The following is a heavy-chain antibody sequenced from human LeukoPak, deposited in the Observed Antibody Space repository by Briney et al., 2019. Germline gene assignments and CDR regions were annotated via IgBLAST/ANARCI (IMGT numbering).Heavy chain of an antibody. V-gene: IGHV3-23*01. CDR1: GFTFSSYA. J-gene: IGHJ6*04. CDR2: IAYAGT. Sequence: TGGSLRLSCAASGFTFSSYAMSWVRQAPGKGLEWVSTIAYAGTFYADSVKGRFTLSRDDSKDTLSLQMNSLRAEDTALYYCVKGLHLLDVWGEGTSVTVSS. CDR3: VKGLHLLDV.